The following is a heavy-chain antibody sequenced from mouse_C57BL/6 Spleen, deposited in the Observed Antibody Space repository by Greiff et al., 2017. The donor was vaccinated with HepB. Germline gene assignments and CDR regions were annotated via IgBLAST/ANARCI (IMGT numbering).Heavy chain of an antibody. J-gene: IGHJ4*01. D-gene: IGHD3-3*01. Sequence: VQLQQSGPELVKPGASVKISCKASGYSFTGYYMNWVKQSPEKSLEWIGEINPSTGGTTYNQKFKAKATLTVDKSSSTAYMQLKSLTSEDSAVYYCARIEWDIYAMDYWGQGTSVTVSS. CDR2: INPSTGGT. CDR1: GYSFTGYY. CDR3: ARIEWDIYAMDY. V-gene: IGHV1-42*01.